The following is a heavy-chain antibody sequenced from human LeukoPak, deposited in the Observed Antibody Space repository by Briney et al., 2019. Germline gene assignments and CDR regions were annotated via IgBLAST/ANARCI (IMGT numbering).Heavy chain of an antibody. Sequence: GGSLRLSCAASGFIFSNFAMHWVRQSPGRGLEWLAIISHDGTTTYYADSVKGRFTISRDNAKNSLYLQMNSLRAEDTAVYYCARDLNSDYWGQGTLVTVSS. CDR2: ISHDGTTT. CDR1: GFIFSNFA. J-gene: IGHJ4*02. V-gene: IGHV3-30*03. CDR3: ARDLNSDY.